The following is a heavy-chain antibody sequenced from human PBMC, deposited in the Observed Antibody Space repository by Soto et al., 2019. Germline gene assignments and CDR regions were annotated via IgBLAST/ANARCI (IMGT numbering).Heavy chain of an antibody. J-gene: IGHJ3*02. CDR1: GFTFSSYG. CDR3: ARVVGGLWFGEPLGAFDI. CDR2: IWYDGSNK. Sequence: QVQLVESGGGVVQPGRSLRLSCAASGFTFSSYGMHWVRQAPGKGLEWVAVIWYDGSNKYYADSVKGRFTISRDNSKNTLYLQMNSLRGEDTAVYYCARVVGGLWFGEPLGAFDIWGQGTMVTVSS. V-gene: IGHV3-33*01. D-gene: IGHD3-10*01.